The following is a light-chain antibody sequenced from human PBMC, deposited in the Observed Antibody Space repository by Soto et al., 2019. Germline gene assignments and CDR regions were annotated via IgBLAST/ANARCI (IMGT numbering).Light chain of an antibody. Sequence: EIVMTQSPATLSVSPGERATLSCRASQSVSSNLAWYQQKPGQAPRLLIYGASTRATGIPARFSGSGSGKEFTLTISSLQSEDFAVYYWQQYNNWPPITFGQGTRLEIK. J-gene: IGKJ5*01. V-gene: IGKV3-15*01. CDR1: QSVSSN. CDR3: QQYNNWPPIT. CDR2: GAS.